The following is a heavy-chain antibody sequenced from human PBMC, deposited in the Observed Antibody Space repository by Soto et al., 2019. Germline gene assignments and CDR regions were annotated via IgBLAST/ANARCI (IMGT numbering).Heavy chain of an antibody. D-gene: IGHD2-15*01. J-gene: IGHJ2*01. V-gene: IGHV4-59*08. CDR1: GGSISSYY. CDR2: IYYSGST. CDR3: ARRSGSPLPWYFDL. Sequence: QVQLQESGPGLVKPSETLSLTCTVSGGSISSYYWSWIRQPPGKGLEWIGYIYYSGSTNYNPSLKSRVTIPVDTSKNQFPLKLSSVTAAATAVYYWARRSGSPLPWYFDLWGRGTLVTVSS.